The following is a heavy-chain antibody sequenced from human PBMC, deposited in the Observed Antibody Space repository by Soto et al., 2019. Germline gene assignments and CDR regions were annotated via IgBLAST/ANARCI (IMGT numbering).Heavy chain of an antibody. V-gene: IGHV4-39*01. D-gene: IGHD6-13*01. CDR2: IYYSGST. J-gene: IGHJ5*02. CDR1: GGSISSSSFH. Sequence: QLQLQESGPGLVKPSETLSLTCTVSGGSISSSSFHWGWIRQPPGKGLEWIGSIYYSGSTYYSPSLKGAVTISVDTSKNPSSLRLSSVTAADTAVYYCARRERAAGTDWWFDPWGQGTLVTVSS. CDR3: ARRERAAGTDWWFDP.